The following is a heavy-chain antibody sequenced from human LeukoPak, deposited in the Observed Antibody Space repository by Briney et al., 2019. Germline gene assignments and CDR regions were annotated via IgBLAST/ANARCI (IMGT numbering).Heavy chain of an antibody. Sequence: GGSLRLSCAASGFTFSSYWMSWVRQAPGKGLEWVANIKQDGSEKYYVDSVKGRFTISRDNAKNSLYLQMNSLRAENTAVYYCARGDFYGGNAGFDYWGQGTLVTVSS. D-gene: IGHD4-23*01. V-gene: IGHV3-7*01. CDR1: GFTFSSYW. CDR2: IKQDGSEK. CDR3: ARGDFYGGNAGFDY. J-gene: IGHJ4*02.